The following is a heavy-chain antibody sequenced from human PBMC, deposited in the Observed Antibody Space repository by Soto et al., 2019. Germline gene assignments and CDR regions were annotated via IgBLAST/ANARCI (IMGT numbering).Heavy chain of an antibody. V-gene: IGHV3-23*01. J-gene: IGHJ6*02. D-gene: IGHD6-13*01. CDR2: ISGSGGST. CDR1: GFTFSSYA. CDR3: AKGGSWYGLGYYGMDV. Sequence: EVQLWESGGGLVQPGGSLRLSCAASGFTFSSYAMSWVRQAPGKGLEWVSAISGSGGSTYYADSVKGRFTISRDNSKNTLYLQMNSLRAEDTAVYYCAKGGSWYGLGYYGMDVWGQGTTVTVSS.